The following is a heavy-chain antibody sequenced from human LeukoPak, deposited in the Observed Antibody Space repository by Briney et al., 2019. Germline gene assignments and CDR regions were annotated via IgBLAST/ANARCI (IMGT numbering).Heavy chain of an antibody. CDR3: AKDLGGTYYYDSSVH. V-gene: IGHV3-23*01. J-gene: IGHJ4*02. D-gene: IGHD3-22*01. CDR1: GFTFSSYG. Sequence: GGTLRLSCAASGFTFSSYGMSWVRQAPGKGLEWVSAISGSGGSTYYADSVKGRFTISRDNSKNTLYLQMNSLRAEDTAVYYCAKDLGGTYYYDSSVHWGQGTLVTVSS. CDR2: ISGSGGST.